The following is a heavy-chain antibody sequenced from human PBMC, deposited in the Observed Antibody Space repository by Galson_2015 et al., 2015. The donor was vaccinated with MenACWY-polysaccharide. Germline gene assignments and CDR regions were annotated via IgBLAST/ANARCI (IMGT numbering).Heavy chain of an antibody. D-gene: IGHD4-11*01. CDR3: ARVGYSNDFDY. J-gene: IGHJ4*02. CDR2: MNPNSGST. Sequence: SVKVSCKASGSTFTHFDINWVRQATGQGLEWMGWMNPNSGSTGYIQKFQGRVTMTWDTSISTAYMDLSSLRSEDTAVYYCARVGYSNDFDYWGQGTPVTVSS. CDR1: GSTFTHFD. V-gene: IGHV1-8*01.